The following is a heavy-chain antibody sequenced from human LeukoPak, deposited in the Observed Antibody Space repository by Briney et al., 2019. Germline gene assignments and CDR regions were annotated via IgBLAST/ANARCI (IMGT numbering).Heavy chain of an antibody. CDR1: GYTFTSYY. J-gene: IGHJ4*02. D-gene: IGHD2-2*01. V-gene: IGHV1-46*01. CDR2: INPSGGST. CDR3: ARALYHTFDY. Sequence: ASVKVSCKASGYTFTSYYMHWVRQAPGQGLEWMEIINPSGGSTSSAQKFQGRVTMTRDTSTSTVYMELSSLRSDDTAVYYCARALYHTFDYWGQGTLVTVSS.